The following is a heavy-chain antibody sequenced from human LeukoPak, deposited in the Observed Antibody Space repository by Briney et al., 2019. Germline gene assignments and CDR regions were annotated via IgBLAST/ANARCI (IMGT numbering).Heavy chain of an antibody. J-gene: IGHJ4*02. V-gene: IGHV4-59*01. Sequence: SETLSLTCTVSGGSISSYYWSWIRQPPGKGLEWIGYIYYSGSTNYNPSLKSRVTISVDTSKNQFSLKPSSVTAADTAVYYCARVVRGGYYDSSGYYYFDYWGQGTLVTVSS. CDR3: ARVVRGGYYDSSGYYYFDY. CDR2: IYYSGST. CDR1: GGSISSYY. D-gene: IGHD3-22*01.